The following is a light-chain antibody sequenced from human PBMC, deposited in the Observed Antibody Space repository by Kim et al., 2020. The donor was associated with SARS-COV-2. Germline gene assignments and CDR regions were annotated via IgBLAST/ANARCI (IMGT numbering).Light chain of an antibody. J-gene: IGKJ2*01. CDR1: QSLVHSGGNIY. V-gene: IGKV2-24*01. CDR2: KIS. Sequence: IVLTQTPLSSPVTLGQPASISCRSNQSLVHSGGNIYLNWLQQRPGQPPRLPIYKISNRFAEVPDRSSGSGAGTDFTLKINRVEDEDVGVYYCMQESQYPNTFGQGTKLEI. CDR3: MQESQYPNT.